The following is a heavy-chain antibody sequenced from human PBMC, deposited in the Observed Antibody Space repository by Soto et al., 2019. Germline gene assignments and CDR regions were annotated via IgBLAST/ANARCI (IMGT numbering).Heavy chain of an antibody. CDR1: GGSFIGYY. Sequence: PSETLSLTCAVYGGSFIGYYCIFIRHPPWKGLEWIGEINHSGSTNYNPSLKSRVTISVDTSKNQFSLKLSSVTAADTAVYYCARGRRVAAAALYYFDYWGQGTLVTV. V-gene: IGHV4-34*01. CDR3: ARGRRVAAAALYYFDY. D-gene: IGHD6-13*01. J-gene: IGHJ4*02. CDR2: INHSGST.